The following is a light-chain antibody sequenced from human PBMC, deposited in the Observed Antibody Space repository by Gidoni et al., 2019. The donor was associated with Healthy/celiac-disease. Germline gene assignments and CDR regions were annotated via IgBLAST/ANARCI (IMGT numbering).Light chain of an antibody. V-gene: IGKV1-39*01. J-gene: IGKJ1*01. CDR1: QSISSY. CDR3: QQSYSTPWT. CDR2: AAS. Sequence: IQMTQSPSSLSASVGVRVTLTFRASQSISSYFNCYQQKPGKAPKLLIFAASSMQRGVPSRFSGSGSGTDFTLTISSLQPEDFTTYYCQQSYSTPWTFGQGTKVEIK.